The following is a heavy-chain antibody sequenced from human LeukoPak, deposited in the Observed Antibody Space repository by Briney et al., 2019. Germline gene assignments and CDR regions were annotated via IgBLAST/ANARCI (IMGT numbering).Heavy chain of an antibody. J-gene: IGHJ4*02. CDR2: ISAYNGNT. D-gene: IGHD3-22*01. V-gene: IGHV1-18*01. CDR3: ARVGVYYYDSSGYYIDY. CDR1: GYTFTSYG. Sequence: ASVKVSCKASGYTFTSYGISWVRQAPEQGLEWMGWISAYNGNTNYAQKLQGRVTMTTDTSTSTAYMELRSLRSDDTAVYYCARVGVYYYDSSGYYIDYWGQGTLVTVSS.